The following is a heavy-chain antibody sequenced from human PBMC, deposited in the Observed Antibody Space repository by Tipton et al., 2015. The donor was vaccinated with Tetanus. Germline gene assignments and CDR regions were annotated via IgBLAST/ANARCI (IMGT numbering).Heavy chain of an antibody. V-gene: IGHV4-61*01. CDR3: ARANNDFPKKGPFDS. Sequence: TLSLTCTVSGGSLSSGTFYWDWIRQAPGKQLEWVGYIYHSGSTNYNPSLKSRVSISFGTSKNQFSLNLESVTAADTAFYYCARANNDFPKKGPFDSWGQGTLVIVSS. CDR2: IYHSGST. D-gene: IGHD1-1*01. J-gene: IGHJ4*02. CDR1: GGSLSSGTFY.